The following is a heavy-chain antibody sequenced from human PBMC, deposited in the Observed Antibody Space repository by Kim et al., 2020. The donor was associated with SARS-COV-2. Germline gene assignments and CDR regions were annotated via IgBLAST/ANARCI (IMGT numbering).Heavy chain of an antibody. CDR1: GFTFSDYY. Sequence: GGSLRLSCAASGFTFSDYYMSWIRQAPGKGLEWVSYISSSGSTIYYADSVKGRFTISRDNAKNSLYLQMNSLRAEDTAVYYCARGGEGAHYDSSGYYPRARYFDYWGQGTLVTVSS. CDR2: ISSSGSTI. CDR3: ARGGEGAHYDSSGYYPRARYFDY. V-gene: IGHV3-11*01. D-gene: IGHD3-22*01. J-gene: IGHJ4*02.